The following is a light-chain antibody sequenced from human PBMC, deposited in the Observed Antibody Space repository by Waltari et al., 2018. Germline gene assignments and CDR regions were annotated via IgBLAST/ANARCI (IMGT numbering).Light chain of an antibody. V-gene: IGLV1-40*01. J-gene: IGLJ2*01. Sequence: QSVLTQPPSVSGAPGQRVTISCTGSSANIGTGYDVHWYQQLPGTATKHLIYGNSKRPSGVPDRFSGSKSGTSASLAITGLQAEDEADYYCQSYDSSLSGSVFGGGTKLTVL. CDR3: QSYDSSLSGSV. CDR1: SANIGTGYD. CDR2: GNS.